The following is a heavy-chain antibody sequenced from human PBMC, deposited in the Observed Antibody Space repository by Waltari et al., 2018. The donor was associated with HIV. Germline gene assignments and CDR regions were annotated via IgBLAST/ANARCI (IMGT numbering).Heavy chain of an antibody. Sequence: QLQLQESGPGLVKPSETLSLTCTVSGGSISTSSYSWGWIRQPPGKGLEWIGSIYYLRTTYYNPSLKSRVTISVDTSKNELSLRLSSVTAADTAVYYCARHDQYDDNHEVGWFDPWGQGTLVTVSS. CDR3: ARHDQYDDNHEVGWFDP. CDR1: GGSISTSSYS. J-gene: IGHJ5*02. V-gene: IGHV4-39*01. D-gene: IGHD3-16*01. CDR2: IYYLRTT.